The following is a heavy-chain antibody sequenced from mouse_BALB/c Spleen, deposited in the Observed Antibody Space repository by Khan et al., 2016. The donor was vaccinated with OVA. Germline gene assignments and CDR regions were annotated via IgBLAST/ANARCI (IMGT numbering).Heavy chain of an antibody. J-gene: IGHJ3*01. CDR3: LRSLFYYGSAYEGFAY. V-gene: IGHV1S136*01. CDR1: GYTFTSYV. CDR2: ISPNSDGS. Sequence: EVKLQESGPELVKPGASVKMSCKASGYTFTSYVMHWVKQKPRQGLEWIGYISPNSDGSKYNEKFRGKATLTSDKSSSTAYMELSSLTSKDSAVYYCLRSLFYYGSAYEGFAYWGQGTLVTVSA. D-gene: IGHD1-1*01.